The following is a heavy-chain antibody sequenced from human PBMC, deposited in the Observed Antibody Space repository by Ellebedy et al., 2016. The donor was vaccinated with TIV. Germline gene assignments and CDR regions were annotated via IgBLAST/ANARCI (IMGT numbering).Heavy chain of an antibody. V-gene: IGHV3-66*01. CDR3: ARGGSTTVTTQEN. Sequence: GESLKISCAASGFTVRDTYMSWVRQAPGKGLEWLSVIYSGGETYYADSVKGRFTVYRDNSKNILYLQMNSLRAEDTAVYYCARGGSTTVTTQENWGQGTLVTVSS. D-gene: IGHD4-17*01. J-gene: IGHJ4*02. CDR1: GFTVRDTY. CDR2: IYSGGET.